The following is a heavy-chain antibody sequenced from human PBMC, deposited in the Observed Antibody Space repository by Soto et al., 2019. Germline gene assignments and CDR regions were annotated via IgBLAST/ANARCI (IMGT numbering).Heavy chain of an antibody. CDR2: ITPMFGTP. V-gene: IGHV1-69*01. Sequence: QVQLVQSGAEVKKPGSSVKVSCKASGGTFSRYTITWVRQAPGQGLEWMGGITPMFGTPNYAQKFQGRVTITADASTGTAYRELSSLTSEDTALYYCARDGTLYDSSAYYYLYWGQGTLVTVSS. CDR1: GGTFSRYT. D-gene: IGHD3-22*01. J-gene: IGHJ4*02. CDR3: ARDGTLYDSSAYYYLY.